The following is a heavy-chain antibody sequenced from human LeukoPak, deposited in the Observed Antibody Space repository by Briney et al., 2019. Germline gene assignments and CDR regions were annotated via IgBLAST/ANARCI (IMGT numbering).Heavy chain of an antibody. D-gene: IGHD2-2*01. V-gene: IGHV4-39*01. CDR2: IYYRGTT. CDR3: ARHYLSDGILSTFDP. CDR1: GGSISSSPYY. J-gene: IGHJ5*02. Sequence: SETLSLTCTVSGGSISSSPYYWGWIRQPPGKGLEWIGTIYYRGTTYSNPSLNSRVTISLDTSKNQFSLRLRSVTAADTALYYCARHYLSDGILSTFDPWGQGTLVTVSS.